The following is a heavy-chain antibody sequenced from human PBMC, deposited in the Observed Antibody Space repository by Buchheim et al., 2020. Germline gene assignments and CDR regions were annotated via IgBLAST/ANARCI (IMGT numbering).Heavy chain of an antibody. D-gene: IGHD3-3*01. V-gene: IGHV4-4*02. CDR2: IYHSGST. CDR1: GGSISSSNW. CDR3: ARGRFGVVITPPYYYYGMDV. J-gene: IGHJ6*02. Sequence: QVQLQESGPGLVKPSGTLSLTCAVSGGSISSSNWWSWVCQPPGKGLEWIGEIYHSGSTNSNPSLKSRVTISVDKSKHQFSLKLGSVTAADTAVYYCARGRFGVVITPPYYYYGMDVWGQGTT.